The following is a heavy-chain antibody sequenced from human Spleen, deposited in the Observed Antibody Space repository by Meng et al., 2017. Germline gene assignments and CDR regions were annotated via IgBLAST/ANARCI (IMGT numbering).Heavy chain of an antibody. CDR3: ARGARRLTDAFDI. CDR2: IKQDGSEK. V-gene: IGHV3-7*01. CDR1: GFTFSSYW. J-gene: IGHJ3*02. Sequence: LKISCAASGFTFSSYWMSWVRQAPGKGLEWVANIKQDGSEKYYVDSVKGRFTISRDNAKNSLYLQMNSLRAEDTAVYYCARGARRLTDAFDIWGQGTMVTVSS. D-gene: IGHD6-25*01.